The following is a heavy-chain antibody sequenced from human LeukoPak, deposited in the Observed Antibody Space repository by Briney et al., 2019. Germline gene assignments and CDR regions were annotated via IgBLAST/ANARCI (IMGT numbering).Heavy chain of an antibody. D-gene: IGHD6-19*01. CDR1: GFTVSSNY. J-gene: IGHJ4*02. Sequence: GGSLRLSCAASGFTVSSNYMSWVRQAPGKGLEWVSYISSSGSTIYYADSVKGRFTISRDNSKNTLYLQMNSLRAEDTAVYYCARGYSSGWYYPFDYWGQGTLVTVSS. CDR3: ARGYSSGWYYPFDY. V-gene: IGHV3-11*01. CDR2: ISSSGSTI.